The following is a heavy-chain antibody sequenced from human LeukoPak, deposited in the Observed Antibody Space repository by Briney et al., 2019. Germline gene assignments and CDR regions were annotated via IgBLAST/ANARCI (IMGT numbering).Heavy chain of an antibody. CDR2: ISGSGGST. Sequence: PGGSLRLSCAASGFTFSSYAMNWVRQAPGKGLEWVSAISGSGGSTYYPDSVKGRFTISRDNSKNTLYLQMNSLRAEDTAVYYCAKGPGVSLYSAYVPDYWGQGTLVTVSS. D-gene: IGHD5-12*01. CDR3: AKGPGVSLYSAYVPDY. V-gene: IGHV3-23*01. J-gene: IGHJ4*02. CDR1: GFTFSSYA.